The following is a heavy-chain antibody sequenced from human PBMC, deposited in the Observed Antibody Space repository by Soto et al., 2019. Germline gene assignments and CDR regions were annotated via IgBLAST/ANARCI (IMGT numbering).Heavy chain of an antibody. V-gene: IGHV3-30-3*01. Sequence: VQLVESGGGVVQPGRSLRLSCAASGFTFSSYAMHWVRQAPGKGLEWVAVISYDGSNKYYADSVKGRFTISRDNSKNTLYLQMNSLRAEDTAVYYCARDLFGYSSGWVFDYWGQGTLVTVSS. CDR1: GFTFSSYA. J-gene: IGHJ4*02. D-gene: IGHD6-19*01. CDR3: ARDLFGYSSGWVFDY. CDR2: ISYDGSNK.